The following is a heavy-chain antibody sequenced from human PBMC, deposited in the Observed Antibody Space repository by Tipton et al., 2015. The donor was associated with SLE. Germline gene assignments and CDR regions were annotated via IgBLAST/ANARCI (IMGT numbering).Heavy chain of an antibody. D-gene: IGHD1-1*01. CDR3: ARGRMGTPTDAFDI. V-gene: IGHV1-8*01. Sequence: QSGPEVKKPGASVRVSCEASGYTFVNYDINWVRQATGQGLEWMGWMNPNSGNTGYAQKLQGRVTITTNTSISTAYMELTSLTSGDAAVYYCARGRMGTPTDAFDIWGQGTMVTVSS. J-gene: IGHJ3*02. CDR2: MNPNSGNT. CDR1: GYTFVNYD.